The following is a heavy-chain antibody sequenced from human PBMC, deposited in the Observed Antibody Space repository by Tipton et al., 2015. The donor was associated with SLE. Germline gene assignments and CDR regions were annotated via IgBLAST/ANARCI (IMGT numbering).Heavy chain of an antibody. J-gene: IGHJ6*02. V-gene: IGHV4-38-2*02. Sequence: TLSLTCAVSGYSISSGYYWGWIRQPPGKGLEWIGSIYHSGSTYYNPSLKSRLTISVDKSKNQFSLRLSSVTAADTAVYYCARDGVGLLGGGYYGMDVWGQGTMVTVSS. D-gene: IGHD3-16*01. CDR3: ARDGVGLLGGGYYGMDV. CDR2: IYHSGST. CDR1: GYSISSGYY.